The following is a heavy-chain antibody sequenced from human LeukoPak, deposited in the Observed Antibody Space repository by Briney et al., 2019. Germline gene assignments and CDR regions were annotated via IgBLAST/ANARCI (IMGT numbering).Heavy chain of an antibody. Sequence: ASVKVSCKASGYTLTGYYMHWVRQAPGQGLEWMGWINPNSGGTNYAQKFQGRVTMTRDTSISTAYMELSRLRSDDTAVYYCAPSRGGYDKYYFDYWGQGTLVTVSS. V-gene: IGHV1-2*02. CDR1: GYTLTGYY. D-gene: IGHD5-12*01. J-gene: IGHJ4*02. CDR2: INPNSGGT. CDR3: APSRGGYDKYYFDY.